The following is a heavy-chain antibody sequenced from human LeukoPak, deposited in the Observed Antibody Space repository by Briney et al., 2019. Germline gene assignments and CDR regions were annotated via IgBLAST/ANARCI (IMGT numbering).Heavy chain of an antibody. Sequence: ASVKVSCKTSGYSFTNYGVSWVRQAPGQGPEWMGWISGESGNTNYAQKFQARFTMTTDTSTGTAYMELRSLRSDDTAVYYCARWGVHGTTTYCFDYWGQGGQVTVSS. CDR2: ISGESGNT. J-gene: IGHJ4*02. D-gene: IGHD2/OR15-2a*01. V-gene: IGHV1-18*04. CDR3: ARWGVHGTTTYCFDY. CDR1: GYSFTNYG.